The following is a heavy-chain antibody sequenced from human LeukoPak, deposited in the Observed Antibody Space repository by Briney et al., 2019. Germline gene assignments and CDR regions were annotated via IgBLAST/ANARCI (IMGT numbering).Heavy chain of an antibody. CDR3: ARHGNLVRGVIGY. V-gene: IGHV4-38-2*01. Sequence: PSETLSLTCAVSGYSISSGYYWGWIQQPPGKGLEWIGSIYHSGSTYYNPSLKSRVTISVDTSKNRFSLKLSSVTAADTAVYYCARHGNLVRGVIGYWGQGTLVTVSS. CDR1: GYSISSGYY. D-gene: IGHD3-10*01. CDR2: IYHSGST. J-gene: IGHJ4*02.